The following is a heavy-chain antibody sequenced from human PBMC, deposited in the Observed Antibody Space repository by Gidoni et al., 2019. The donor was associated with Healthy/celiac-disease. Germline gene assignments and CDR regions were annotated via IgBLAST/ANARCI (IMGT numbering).Heavy chain of an antibody. CDR2: ISYDGSNK. D-gene: IGHD7-27*01. CDR3: AKLVTGDAFDI. J-gene: IGHJ3*02. V-gene: IGHV3-30*18. Sequence: QVQLVESGGGVVQPGRSLRLSCAASGFTFSRYGRHWVRQAPGKGLEWVAVISYDGSNKYYADSVKGRFTISRDNSKNTLYLQMNSLRAEDTAVYYCAKLVTGDAFDIWGQGTMVTVSS. CDR1: GFTFSRYG.